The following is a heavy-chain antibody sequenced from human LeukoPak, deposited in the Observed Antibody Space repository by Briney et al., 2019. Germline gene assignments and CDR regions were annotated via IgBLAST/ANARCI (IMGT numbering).Heavy chain of an antibody. J-gene: IGHJ4*02. D-gene: IGHD6-13*01. Sequence: GGSLRLSCAASGFTFSNYAMSWVRQAPGKGLEWVSAISAIGGGTYYADSVKGRFTISRDNSKNTLYLQMNSLRAEDTAVYYCAKGSSPFDYWGQGTLVTVSS. CDR3: AKGSSPFDY. CDR1: GFTFSNYA. V-gene: IGHV3-23*01. CDR2: ISAIGGGT.